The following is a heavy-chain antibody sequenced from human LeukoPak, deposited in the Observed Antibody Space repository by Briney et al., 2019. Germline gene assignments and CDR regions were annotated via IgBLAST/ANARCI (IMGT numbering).Heavy chain of an antibody. V-gene: IGHV4-4*07. Sequence: SETLSLTCTVYGGSISSYYWSWIRQPAGKGLEWIGSIYTSGSTNYNPSLKSRVSMSVDTSKNQFSLKLSSVTAADTAVYYCARGRITMVRGVMDRDAFDIWGQGTMVTVSS. D-gene: IGHD3-10*01. CDR3: ARGRITMVRGVMDRDAFDI. CDR1: GGSISSYY. J-gene: IGHJ3*02. CDR2: IYTSGST.